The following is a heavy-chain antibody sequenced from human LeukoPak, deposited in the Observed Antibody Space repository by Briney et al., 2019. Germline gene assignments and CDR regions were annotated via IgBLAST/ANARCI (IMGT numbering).Heavy chain of an antibody. CDR3: ARISYDFWSGNLATWFDP. V-gene: IGHV4-59*01. CDR2: IYYSGST. Sequence: SETPSLTCTVSGGSISSYYWSWIRQPPGKGLEWIGYIYYSGSTNYNPSLKSRVTISVDTSKNQFSLKLSSVTAADTAVYYCARISYDFWSGNLATWFDPWGQGTLVTVSS. J-gene: IGHJ5*02. D-gene: IGHD3-3*01. CDR1: GGSISSYY.